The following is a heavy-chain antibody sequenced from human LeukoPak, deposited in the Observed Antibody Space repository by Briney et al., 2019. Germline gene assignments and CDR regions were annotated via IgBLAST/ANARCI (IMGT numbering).Heavy chain of an antibody. CDR1: GGSISSYY. V-gene: IGHV4-4*09. CDR3: ARQGGSIAVARFDY. CDR2: IYTSGTT. J-gene: IGHJ4*02. Sequence: SGTLSLTCTVSGGSISSYYWSWIRQSPGKGLEWIGYIYTSGTTNYNPSLKSRVTISVDTSKNQFSLKLSSVTAADTAVYYCARQGGSIAVARFDYWGQGTLVTVSS. D-gene: IGHD6-19*01.